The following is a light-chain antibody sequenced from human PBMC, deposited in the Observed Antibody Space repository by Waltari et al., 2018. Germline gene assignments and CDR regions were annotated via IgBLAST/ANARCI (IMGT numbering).Light chain of an antibody. CDR1: QSVSSH. CDR2: DAS. J-gene: IGKJ4*01. V-gene: IGKV3-11*01. CDR3: QQRTTWPLT. Sequence: EIVLTQSPATLSLSPGERVTLSCRASQSVSSHLAWYQQKRGQAPRLLIYDASNRATGLPARFSGSGSGTDFTLTISSLEPEDFAVYYCQQRTTWPLTFGGGTRVEIK.